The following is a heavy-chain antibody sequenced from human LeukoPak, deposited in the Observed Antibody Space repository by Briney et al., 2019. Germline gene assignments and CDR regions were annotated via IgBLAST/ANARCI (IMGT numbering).Heavy chain of an antibody. CDR1: GGSISRGGYY. CDR2: IYHSGST. Sequence: SQTLSLTCTVSGGSISRGGYYWSWIRQPPGKGLEWIGYIYHSGSTYYNPSLKSRVTISVDRSKNQFSLKLSSVTAADTAVYYCARGYQLLYLGAFDIWGQGTMVTVSS. V-gene: IGHV4-30-2*01. J-gene: IGHJ3*02. D-gene: IGHD2-2*02. CDR3: ARGYQLLYLGAFDI.